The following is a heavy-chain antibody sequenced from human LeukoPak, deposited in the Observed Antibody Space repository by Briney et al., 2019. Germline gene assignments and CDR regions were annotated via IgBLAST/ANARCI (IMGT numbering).Heavy chain of an antibody. V-gene: IGHV3-48*03. J-gene: IGHJ6*02. CDR3: ARDRYGMDV. CDR1: GFTFSSYE. CDR2: ISSSGSTI. Sequence: GGSLRLSCAASGFTFSSYEMNWVRQAPGRGLEWVSYISSSGSTIYYADSVKGRFTISRDNAKNSLYLQMNSLRAEDTAVYYCARDRYGMDVWGQGTTVTVSS.